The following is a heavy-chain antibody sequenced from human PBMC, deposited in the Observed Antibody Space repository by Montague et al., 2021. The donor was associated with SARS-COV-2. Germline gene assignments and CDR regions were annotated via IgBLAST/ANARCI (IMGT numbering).Heavy chain of an antibody. V-gene: IGHV4-59*01. CDR1: GGSISSYY. CDR3: ARGSYGPDGFDI. J-gene: IGHJ3*02. CDR2: IYYSGST. D-gene: IGHD5-18*01. Sequence: SETLSLTCTVSGGSISSYYWSWIRQPPGKGLEWIGYIYYSGSTNYNPSLKSRVAISLDMPKNQFSLKLDSVTAADTAVYYCARGSYGPDGFDIWGQGTMVTVSS.